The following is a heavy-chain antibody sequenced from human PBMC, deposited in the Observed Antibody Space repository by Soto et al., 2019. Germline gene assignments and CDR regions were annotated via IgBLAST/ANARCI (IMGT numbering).Heavy chain of an antibody. D-gene: IGHD6-19*01. V-gene: IGHV1-18*01. CDR2: ISAYNGNT. J-gene: IGHJ4*02. Sequence: QVQLVQSGAEVKKPGASVKVSCKASGYTFTSYGISWVRQAPGQGREWMGWISAYNGNTNYAQKLQGRVTKTTDTTTGTAYREPRSLRSDDTAGYYCAMTGSVSGWEFDYWGQGTLVTVSS. CDR3: AMTGSVSGWEFDY. CDR1: GYTFTSYG.